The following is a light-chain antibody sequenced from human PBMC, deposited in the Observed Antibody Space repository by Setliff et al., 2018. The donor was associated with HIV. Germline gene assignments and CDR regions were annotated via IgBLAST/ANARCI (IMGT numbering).Light chain of an antibody. CDR1: TSNIGTNT. Sequence: QSALTQPPSASGTPGQRVPISCSGSTSNIGTNTVNWYQQFPGTAPKLIIYSNNQRLPGVPDRFSGSKSGSSASLAISGLQSEDEADYYCAAWDVSLNGPVFGGGTKVTVL. J-gene: IGLJ2*01. V-gene: IGLV1-44*01. CDR3: AAWDVSLNGPV. CDR2: SNN.